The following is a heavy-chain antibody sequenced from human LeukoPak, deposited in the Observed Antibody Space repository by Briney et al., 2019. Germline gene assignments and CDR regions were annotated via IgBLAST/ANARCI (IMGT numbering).Heavy chain of an antibody. V-gene: IGHV3-23*01. CDR2: ISGSGGST. CDR3: ARLRYFDWLLQTMYYFDY. CDR1: GFTFSSYA. Sequence: GGSLRLSCAASGFTFSSYAMSWVRQARGKGLEWVSAISGSGGSTYYADSVKGRFTISRDNSKNTLYLQMNSLRAEDTAVYYCARLRYFDWLLQTMYYFDYRGQGTLVTVSS. D-gene: IGHD3-9*01. J-gene: IGHJ4*02.